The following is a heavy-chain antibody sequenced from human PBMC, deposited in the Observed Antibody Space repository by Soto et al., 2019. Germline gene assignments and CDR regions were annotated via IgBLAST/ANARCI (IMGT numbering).Heavy chain of an antibody. J-gene: IGHJ6*02. CDR1: GFTFSSYG. V-gene: IGHV3-30*18. CDR3: AKEGGYYGAGSYSVGENYYGMDV. D-gene: IGHD3-10*01. Sequence: QVQLVESGGGVVQPGRSLRLSCAASGFTFSSYGMHWVRQAPGKGLEWVAVISYDGSNKYYADSVKGRFTISRDNSKNTLDLQMNSRRAEDTAVYYCAKEGGYYGAGSYSVGENYYGMDVWGQGTTVTVSS. CDR2: ISYDGSNK.